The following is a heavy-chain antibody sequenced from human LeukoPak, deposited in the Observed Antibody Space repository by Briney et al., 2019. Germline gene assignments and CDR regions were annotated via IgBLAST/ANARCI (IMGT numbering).Heavy chain of an antibody. CDR1: GYTFTSYG. J-gene: IGHJ4*02. D-gene: IGHD5-18*01. CDR2: VSAYNGNT. CDR3: ARDDAAMVYFDY. V-gene: IGHV1-18*01. Sequence: GASVKVSCKASGYTFTSYGISWVRQAPGQGLEWMGWVSAYNGNTDYAQKLQGRVTMTTDTSTSTAYMELRSLRSDDTAVYYCARDDAAMVYFDYWGQGTLVTVSS.